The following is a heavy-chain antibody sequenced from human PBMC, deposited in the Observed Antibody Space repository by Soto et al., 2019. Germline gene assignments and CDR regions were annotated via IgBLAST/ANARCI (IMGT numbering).Heavy chain of an antibody. J-gene: IGHJ5*02. CDR2: INSDGTST. CDR3: ARDCVYGTSCYSGFDP. V-gene: IGHV3-74*01. Sequence: GESLKISCAASGFTFSNYWMHWVRQAPGKGLEWVSHINSDGTSTSFADSVKGRFTISRDNAKNTLYLQVDSLRAADTAVYYCARDCVYGTSCYSGFDPWGQGTLVTVSS. CDR1: GFTFSNYW. D-gene: IGHD2-2*01.